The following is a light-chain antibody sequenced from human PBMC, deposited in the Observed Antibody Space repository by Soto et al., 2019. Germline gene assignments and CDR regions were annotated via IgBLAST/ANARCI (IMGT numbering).Light chain of an antibody. V-gene: IGLV2-14*01. CDR2: EVR. CDR3: CSYTRSSIRV. CDR1: SSDVGGYNH. J-gene: IGLJ3*02. Sequence: QSALTQPASVSGSPGQSITISCTGTSSDVGGYNHVSWYQQHPGKAPKLIIYEVRNRPSGVSNRLSGSKSGNTASLTISGLQADDEADYYCCSYTRSSIRVFGGGTKLTVL.